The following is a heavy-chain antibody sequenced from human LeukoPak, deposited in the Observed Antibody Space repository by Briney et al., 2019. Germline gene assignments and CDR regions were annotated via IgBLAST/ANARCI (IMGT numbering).Heavy chain of an antibody. V-gene: IGHV4-4*07. CDR2: IYTIGTT. CDR3: GRQVYTASYYSVDY. D-gene: IGHD3-10*01. Sequence: SETLPLPCRVSRGSINSYYWGRVRQPAGKGLEWIGRIYTIGTTHYSPSLKSRLTMSIDTSKNQFSLKLRSVTALYMAVCYCGRQVYTASYYSVDYWSQGTLITVSS. CDR1: RGSINSYY. J-gene: IGHJ4*02.